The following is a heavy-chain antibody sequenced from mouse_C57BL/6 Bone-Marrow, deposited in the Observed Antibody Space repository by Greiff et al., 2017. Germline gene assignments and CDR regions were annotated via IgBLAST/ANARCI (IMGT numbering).Heavy chain of an antibody. CDR1: GFTFSDYG. Sequence: EVKLVESGGGLVKPGGSLKLSCAASGFTFSDYGMHWVRQAPEKGLEWVAYISSGSSTIYYADTVKGRFTISRDNAKNTLFLQMTSLRSEDTAMYYCARTGYYYGSSYPGYFDVWGTGTTVTVSS. CDR3: ARTGYYYGSSYPGYFDV. D-gene: IGHD1-1*01. J-gene: IGHJ1*03. V-gene: IGHV5-17*01. CDR2: ISSGSSTI.